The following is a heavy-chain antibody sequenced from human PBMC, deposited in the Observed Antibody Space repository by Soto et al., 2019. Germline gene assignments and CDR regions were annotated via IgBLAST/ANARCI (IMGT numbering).Heavy chain of an antibody. D-gene: IGHD6-19*01. CDR2: INPSGGST. Sequence: ASVKVSCKASGYTFTSYYMHWVRQAPGQGLEWMGIINPSGGSTSYAQKFQGRVTMTRDTSTSTVYMELSSLRSEDTAVYYCARDSPTKSGWSLGDLDYWGQGNLVTVSS. CDR3: ARDSPTKSGWSLGDLDY. CDR1: GYTFTSYY. V-gene: IGHV1-46*01. J-gene: IGHJ4*02.